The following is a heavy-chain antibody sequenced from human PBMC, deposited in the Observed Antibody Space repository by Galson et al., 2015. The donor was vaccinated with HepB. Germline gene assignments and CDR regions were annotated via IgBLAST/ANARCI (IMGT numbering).Heavy chain of an antibody. CDR3: ARDRGGSGSHLSYYYGMDV. V-gene: IGHV3-48*04. CDR2: IDVSSSII. CDR1: GFTFSSYN. D-gene: IGHD3-10*01. J-gene: IGHJ6*02. Sequence: SLRLSCAASGFTFSSYNMNWVCQAPGKGLEWVSYIDVSSSIIYYGDSVKGRFTISRDNADNSLYLQMNSLRAEDTAVYYCARDRGGSGSHLSYYYGMDVWGQGTTVTVSS.